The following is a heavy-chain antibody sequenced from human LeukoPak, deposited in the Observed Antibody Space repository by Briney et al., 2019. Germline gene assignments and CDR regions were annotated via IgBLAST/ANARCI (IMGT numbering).Heavy chain of an antibody. CDR2: IYPGDSDT. V-gene: IGHV5-51*01. J-gene: IGHJ4*02. CDR1: GYSFTSYW. CDR3: ARRYDFWSGYLDY. Sequence: GESLKISCKGSGYSFTSYWIGWVRQMPGKGLEGMGIIYPGDSDTRYSPAFQGQVTISADKSISTAYLQWGSLKASDTAMYYCARRYDFWSGYLDYWGQGTLVTVSS. D-gene: IGHD3-3*01.